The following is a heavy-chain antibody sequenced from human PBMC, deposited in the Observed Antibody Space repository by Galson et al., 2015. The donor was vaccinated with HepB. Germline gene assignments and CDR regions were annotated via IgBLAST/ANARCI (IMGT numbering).Heavy chain of an antibody. Sequence: SLRLSCAASGFTFSSYWMHWVRQAPGKGLVWVSRINSDGSSTQYADSVKGRFNISRDNAKNTLYLLMNSLRAEDTAVYYCARDSPPGYSGRWFSRWGQGTLVTVSS. D-gene: IGHD6-13*01. CDR3: ARDSPPGYSGRWFSR. J-gene: IGHJ4*02. CDR2: INSDGSST. V-gene: IGHV3-74*03. CDR1: GFTFSSYW.